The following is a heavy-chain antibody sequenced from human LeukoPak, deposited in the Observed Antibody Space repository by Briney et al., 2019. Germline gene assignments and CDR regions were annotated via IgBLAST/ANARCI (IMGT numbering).Heavy chain of an antibody. CDR2: INPSGGST. V-gene: IGHV1-46*01. CDR1: GYTFTSYY. J-gene: IGHJ1*01. CDR3: ARGEPTVGAFIAEYFQH. Sequence: ASVKVSCKASGYTFTSYYMHWVRQAPGQGLEWMGIINPSGGSTSYAQKFQGRVTMTRDTSTSTVYMELSSLRSEDTAVYYCARGEPTVGAFIAEYFQHWGQGTLVTVSS. D-gene: IGHD1-26*01.